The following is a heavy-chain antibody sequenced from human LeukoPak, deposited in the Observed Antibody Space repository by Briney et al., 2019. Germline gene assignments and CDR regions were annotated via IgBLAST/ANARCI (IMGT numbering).Heavy chain of an antibody. J-gene: IGHJ4*02. CDR3: ARDGGGAFDY. V-gene: IGHV3-7*01. Sequence: TGGSLRLSCAASGFSAYWMNWVRQAPGTGLEWVSNINQDGSEKYYVDSVKGRFTISRDNAKNSLYLQMNSLRAEDTAVYYCARDGGGAFDYWGQGTLVTVSS. D-gene: IGHD3-16*01. CDR1: GFSAYW. CDR2: INQDGSEK.